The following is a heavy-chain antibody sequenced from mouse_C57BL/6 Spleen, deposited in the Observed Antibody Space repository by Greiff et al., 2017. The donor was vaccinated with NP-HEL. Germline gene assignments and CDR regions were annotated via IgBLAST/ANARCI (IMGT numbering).Heavy chain of an antibody. CDR2: ISSGSSTI. CDR1: GFTFSDYG. Sequence: EVKVEESGGGLVKPGGSLKLSCAASGFTFSDYGMHWVRQAPEKGLEWVAYISSGSSTIYYADTVKGRFTISRDNAKNTLFLQMTSLRSEDTAMYYCARALYGSYAMDYWGQGTSVTVSS. CDR3: ARALYGSYAMDY. J-gene: IGHJ4*01. V-gene: IGHV5-17*01. D-gene: IGHD2-2*01.